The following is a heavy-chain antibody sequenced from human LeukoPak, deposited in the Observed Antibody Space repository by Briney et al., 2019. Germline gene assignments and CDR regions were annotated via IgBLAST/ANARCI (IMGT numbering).Heavy chain of an antibody. J-gene: IGHJ4*02. CDR2: ISRSSTHI. CDR3: ARTDTHYYDNSGLDY. Sequence: GGSLRLSCAASGFIFSSYSMNWVRQAPGKGLEWVSCISRSSTHIYYADSVKGRFTVSRDDAENSLYLQMNSLRAEDTAVYYCARTDTHYYDNSGLDYWGQGTLVTVSS. CDR1: GFIFSSYS. V-gene: IGHV3-21*01. D-gene: IGHD3-22*01.